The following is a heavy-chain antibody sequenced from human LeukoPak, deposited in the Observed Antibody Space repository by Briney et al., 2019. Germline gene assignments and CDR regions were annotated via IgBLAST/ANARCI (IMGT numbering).Heavy chain of an antibody. D-gene: IGHD6-6*01. CDR3: ARGISSSYYYYMDV. Sequence: PSQTLSLTCTVSGGSISSGGYYWSWIRQPPGKGLEWIGYIYHSGSTYYNPSLKSRVTISVDRSKNQFSLKLSSVTAADTAVYYCARGISSSYYYYMDVWGKGTTVTVSS. CDR1: GGSISSGGYY. CDR2: IYHSGST. V-gene: IGHV4-30-2*01. J-gene: IGHJ6*03.